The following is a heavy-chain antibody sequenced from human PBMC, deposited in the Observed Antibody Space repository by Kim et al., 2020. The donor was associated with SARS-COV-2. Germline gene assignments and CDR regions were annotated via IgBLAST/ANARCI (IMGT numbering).Heavy chain of an antibody. CDR1: GFTFSSYG. J-gene: IGHJ4*02. V-gene: IGHV3-30*18. CDR2: ISYDGSNK. CDR3: AKEEVGAAPFDY. D-gene: IGHD1-26*01. Sequence: GSLRLSCAASGFTFSSYGMHWVRQAPGKGLEWVAVISYDGSNKYYADSVKGRFTISRDNSKNTLYLQMNSLRAEDTAVYYCAKEEVGAAPFDYWGQGTLVTVSS.